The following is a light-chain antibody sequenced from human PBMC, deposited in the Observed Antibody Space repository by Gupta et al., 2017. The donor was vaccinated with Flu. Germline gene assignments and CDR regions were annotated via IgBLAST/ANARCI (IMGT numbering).Light chain of an antibody. Sequence: QSALTQPRSVSGSPGQSVTIPCTGPSSDVGAYNYVYWYQQHPAKAPKLMIYDVSKRTAGVPGRFSGSKAGNTASLTISGLQAEEDADYYCCSYAGSYTYVFGTGTKVTVL. CDR3: CSYAGSYTYV. J-gene: IGLJ1*01. CDR2: DVS. V-gene: IGLV2-11*01. CDR1: SSDVGAYNY.